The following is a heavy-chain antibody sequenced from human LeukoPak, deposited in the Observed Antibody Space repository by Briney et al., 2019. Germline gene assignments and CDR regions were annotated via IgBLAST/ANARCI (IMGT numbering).Heavy chain of an antibody. V-gene: IGHV3-74*01. D-gene: IGHD6-19*01. Sequence: GGSLRLSCAASGFTFSSYAMHWVRQAPGKGLEWVSRINSDGSSTSYADSVKGRFTISRDNAKNTLYLQMNSLRAEDTAVYYCARGRHSSGWYELVDYWGQGTLVAVSS. CDR1: GFTFSSYA. CDR2: INSDGSST. CDR3: ARGRHSSGWYELVDY. J-gene: IGHJ4*02.